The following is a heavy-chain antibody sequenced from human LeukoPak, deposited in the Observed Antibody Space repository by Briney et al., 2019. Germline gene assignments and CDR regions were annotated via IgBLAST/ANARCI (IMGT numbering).Heavy chain of an antibody. J-gene: IGHJ4*02. D-gene: IGHD6-13*01. CDR2: ISAGGTNT. V-gene: IGHV3-23*01. Sequence: PPGGSLRLSCAASGFTFSSYAMTWVRQVPGKGLDWVSSISAGGTNTYFAGSVKGRCTISRDNSKNTVFLQMKSLRAEDTAVYFCAKDIEGAVGFYLDHWGQGTLVTVSS. CDR3: AKDIEGAVGFYLDH. CDR1: GFTFSSYA.